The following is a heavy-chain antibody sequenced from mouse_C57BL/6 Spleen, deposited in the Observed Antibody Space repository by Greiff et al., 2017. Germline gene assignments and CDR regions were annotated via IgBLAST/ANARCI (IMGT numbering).Heavy chain of an antibody. CDR3: ARPLDSSGWDY. CDR2: ISDGGSYT. D-gene: IGHD3-2*02. Sequence: EVKVEESGGGLVKPGGSLKLSCAASGFTFSSYAMSWVRQTPEKRLEWVATISDGGSYTYYPDNVKGRFTISRDNAKNNLYLQMSHLKSEDTAMYYCARPLDSSGWDYWGQGTTLTVSS. CDR1: GFTFSSYA. J-gene: IGHJ2*01. V-gene: IGHV5-4*03.